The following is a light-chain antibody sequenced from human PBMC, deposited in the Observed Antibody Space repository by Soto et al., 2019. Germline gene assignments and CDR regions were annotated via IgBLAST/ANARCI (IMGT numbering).Light chain of an antibody. CDR3: SSYTSSSTSYV. J-gene: IGLJ1*01. CDR2: DVN. Sequence: QSVLSQPRSVSGSPGQSVTISCTGSKSDVGTYNYVSWYQQHPGKAPKLIISDVNKRPSGVPDRFSGSKSGNTASLTISGLQAEDEADYYCSSYTSSSTSYVFGTGTKVTVL. V-gene: IGLV2-11*01. CDR1: KSDVGTYNY.